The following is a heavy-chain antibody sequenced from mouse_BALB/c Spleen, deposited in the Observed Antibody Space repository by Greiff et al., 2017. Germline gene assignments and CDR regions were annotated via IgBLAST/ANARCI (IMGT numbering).Heavy chain of an antibody. D-gene: IGHD1-1*02. CDR3: ARRGSFFDY. J-gene: IGHJ2*01. CDR1: GFTFSSYT. V-gene: IGHV5-12-2*01. Sequence: EVMLQESGGGLVQPGGSLKLSCAASGFTFSSYTMSWVRQTPEKRLEWVAYISNGGGSTYYPDTVKGRFTISRDNAKNTLYLQMSSLKSEDTAMYYCARRGSFFDYWGQGTTLTVSS. CDR2: ISNGGGST.